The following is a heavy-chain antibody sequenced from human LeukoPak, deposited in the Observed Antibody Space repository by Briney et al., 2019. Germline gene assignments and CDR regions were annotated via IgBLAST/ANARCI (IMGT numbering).Heavy chain of an antibody. Sequence: ASVKVSCKASGYTFTGYYMHWVRQVPGQGLEWMGWINPNSGGTNYAQKFQGRVTMTRDTSISTVYMELSRLRSDDTAVYYCARKSAVAGTDCFDYWGQGTLVTVSS. D-gene: IGHD6-19*01. J-gene: IGHJ4*02. CDR3: ARKSAVAGTDCFDY. V-gene: IGHV1-2*02. CDR2: INPNSGGT. CDR1: GYTFTGYY.